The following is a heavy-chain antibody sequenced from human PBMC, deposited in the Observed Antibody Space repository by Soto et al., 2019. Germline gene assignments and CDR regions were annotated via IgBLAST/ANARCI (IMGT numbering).Heavy chain of an antibody. Sequence: EVQLVESGGGLVQPGGSLRLSCAASGFTFSSYWMSWVRQAPGKGLEWVANIKQDGSEKYYVDSVKGRFTISRENAKNSLYLQMNSLRAEDTAVYYCARGLLWFGELGGTYYFDYWGQGTLVTVSS. J-gene: IGHJ4*02. CDR3: ARGLLWFGELGGTYYFDY. V-gene: IGHV3-7*01. D-gene: IGHD3-10*01. CDR1: GFTFSSYW. CDR2: IKQDGSEK.